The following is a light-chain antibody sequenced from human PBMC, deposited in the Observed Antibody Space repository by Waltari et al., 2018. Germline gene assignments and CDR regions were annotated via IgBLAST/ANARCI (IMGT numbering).Light chain of an antibody. Sequence: DIQMTQSPSTLSASVGDRVTITCRASQSISSWLAWYQQKPGKDPKLLIYKASSLEIGVPSRFSGSGSGTEFSLTISSLQPDDFATYYYQQYNSYSRTFGQGTKVEIK. CDR1: QSISSW. J-gene: IGKJ1*01. CDR2: KAS. CDR3: QQYNSYSRT. V-gene: IGKV1-5*03.